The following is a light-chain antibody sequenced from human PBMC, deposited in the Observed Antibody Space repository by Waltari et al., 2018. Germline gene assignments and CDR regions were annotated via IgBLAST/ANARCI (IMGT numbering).Light chain of an antibody. CDR2: GKD. V-gene: IGLV3-19*01. CDR3: SSRNGRANQVV. CDR1: SPRTSY. J-gene: IGLJ3*02. Sequence: SSALTQDPAVSLALGQTVRFPCQGDSPRTSYASWYQLKPGQAPVPFIYGKDKRPSGIPDRISGYSSGTTSSLTITGAQAEDEADYYCSSRNGRANQVVFAGGTKVTVL.